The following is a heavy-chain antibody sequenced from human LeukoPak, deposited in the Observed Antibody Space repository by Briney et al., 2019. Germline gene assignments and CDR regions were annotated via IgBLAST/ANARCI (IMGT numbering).Heavy chain of an antibody. D-gene: IGHD5-24*01. CDR1: GYTFTSYG. V-gene: IGHV1-69*13. CDR2: IIPIFGTA. Sequence: SVKVSCKASGYTFTSYGISWVRQAPGQGLEWMGGIIPIFGTANYAQKFQGRVTITADESTGTAYMELSSLRSEDTAVYYCAREGDEVGYNYFDYWGQGTLVTVSS. J-gene: IGHJ4*02. CDR3: AREGDEVGYNYFDY.